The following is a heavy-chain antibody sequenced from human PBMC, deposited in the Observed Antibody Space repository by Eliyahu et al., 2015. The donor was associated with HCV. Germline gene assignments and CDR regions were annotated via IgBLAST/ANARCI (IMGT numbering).Heavy chain of an antibody. Sequence: QLQLQESGPGLVKPSETLSLTCTVSGGSISSXSYXWGWIRQPPGKGLEWIGSIYYSGSTYYNPSLKSRVTISIDTSKNQFSLKLSSVTAADTAVYYCARQRYIAAAGDAFDIWGQGTMVTVSS. CDR3: ARQRYIAAAGDAFDI. CDR2: IYYSGST. D-gene: IGHD6-13*01. V-gene: IGHV4-39*01. CDR1: GGSISSXSYX. J-gene: IGHJ3*02.